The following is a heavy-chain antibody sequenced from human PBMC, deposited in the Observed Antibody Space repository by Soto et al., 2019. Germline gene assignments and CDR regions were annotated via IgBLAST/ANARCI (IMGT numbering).Heavy chain of an antibody. J-gene: IGHJ6*03. V-gene: IGHV3-48*01. D-gene: IGHD2-2*01. Sequence: GGSLRLSCVVSGFSVSISYMSWFRQAPEKGLEWVSYISSSSSTIYYADSVKGRFTISRDNAKNSLYLQMNSLRAEDTAVYYCARVECSSTSCYGPSGYYYYYMDVWGKGTTVTVSS. CDR2: ISSSSSTI. CDR1: GFSVSISY. CDR3: ARVECSSTSCYGPSGYYYYYMDV.